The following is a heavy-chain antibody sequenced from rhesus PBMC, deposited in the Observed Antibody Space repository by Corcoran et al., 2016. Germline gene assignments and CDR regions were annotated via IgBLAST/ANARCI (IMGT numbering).Heavy chain of an antibody. CDR2: IYWDDDK. V-gene: IGHV2S1*01. J-gene: IGHJ4*01. CDR1: GFSLCTSGLG. CDR3: ARVIFYYFDY. Sequence: QVTLKESGPALVKPTQTLTLTCTFSGFSLCTSGLGVGWIRQPPGKALEGYANIYWDDDKYYSTSLKSRLTISKDTSKNQVVLTMTNMDPVDTATYYCARVIFYYFDYWGQGVLVTVSS. D-gene: IGHD2-15*01.